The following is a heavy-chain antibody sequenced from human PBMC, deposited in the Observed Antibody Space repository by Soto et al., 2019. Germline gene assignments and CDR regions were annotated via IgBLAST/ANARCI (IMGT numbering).Heavy chain of an antibody. Sequence: GTMRLPCAASASTLCSYAINSVPQAPGKGLEWVASIPGTGGSTYYADAVRGRLTIARDNAKNILYLQMNSLSVEDTAVYYCAKDLPGELLLTCYDPWSEGTLVTVCS. CDR3: AKDLPGELLLTCYDP. V-gene: IGHV3-23*01. CDR1: ASTLCSYA. D-gene: IGHD1-26*01. CDR2: IPGTGGST. J-gene: IGHJ5*02.